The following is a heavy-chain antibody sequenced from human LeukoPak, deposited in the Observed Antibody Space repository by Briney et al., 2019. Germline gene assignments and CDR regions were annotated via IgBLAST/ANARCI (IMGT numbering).Heavy chain of an antibody. CDR3: AKTRLRDDAFDI. J-gene: IGHJ3*02. D-gene: IGHD4-17*01. Sequence: ASVKVSCKASGYTFTGYYMHWVRQATGQGLEWMGWMNPNSGNTGYAQKFQGRVTMTRNTSISTAYMELSSLRSEDTAVYYCAKTRLRDDAFDIWGQGTMVTVSS. V-gene: IGHV1-8*02. CDR1: GYTFTGYY. CDR2: MNPNSGNT.